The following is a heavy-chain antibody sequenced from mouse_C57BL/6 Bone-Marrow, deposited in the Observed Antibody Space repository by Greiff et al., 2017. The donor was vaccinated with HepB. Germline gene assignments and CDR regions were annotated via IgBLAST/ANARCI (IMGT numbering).Heavy chain of an antibody. Sequence: QVQLKESGPELVKPGASVKISCKASGYAFSSSWMNWVKQRPGKGLEWIGRIYPGDGDTNYNGKFKGKATLTADKSSSTAYMQLSSLTSEDSAVYFWAREDYYGSSYYAMDYWGQGTSVTVSS. D-gene: IGHD1-1*01. CDR2: IYPGDGDT. CDR3: AREDYYGSSYYAMDY. CDR1: GYAFSSSW. V-gene: IGHV1-82*01. J-gene: IGHJ4*01.